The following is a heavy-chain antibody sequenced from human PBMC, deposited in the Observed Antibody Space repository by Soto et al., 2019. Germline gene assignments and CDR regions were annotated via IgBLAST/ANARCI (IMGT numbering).Heavy chain of an antibody. V-gene: IGHV5-10-1*01. D-gene: IGHD6-6*01. Sequence: PGESLKISCNGSGYIFTSYWISWVRQMPGKGLEWMGRIDPSDSYTDYSPSFQGHVTISADKSISTAYLQWSSLKASDTAMYYCARSRIAARAGYYYYYGMDVWGQGTTVTVSS. CDR2: IDPSDSYT. J-gene: IGHJ6*02. CDR1: GYIFTSYW. CDR3: ARSRIAARAGYYYYYGMDV.